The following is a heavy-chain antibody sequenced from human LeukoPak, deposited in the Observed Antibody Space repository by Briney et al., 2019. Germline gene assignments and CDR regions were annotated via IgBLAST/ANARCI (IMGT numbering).Heavy chain of an antibody. Sequence: GSLRLSCAASGFTFSNYWMSWVRQAPGKGLEWVANINQDGSEKYYVDSVKGRFTISRDNAKKSLYLQLNSLRAEDTAVYYCARYCSSTTCHDAFDIWGQGTMVTVSS. CDR1: GFTFSNYW. V-gene: IGHV3-7*01. J-gene: IGHJ3*02. CDR2: INQDGSEK. D-gene: IGHD2-2*01. CDR3: ARYCSSTTCHDAFDI.